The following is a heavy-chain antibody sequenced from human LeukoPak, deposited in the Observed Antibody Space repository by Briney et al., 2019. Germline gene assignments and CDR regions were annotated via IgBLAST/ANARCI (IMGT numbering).Heavy chain of an antibody. Sequence: GGSLRLSCAASGFTFSSYSMNWVRQAPGKGLEWVSSISSSSSYIYYADSVKGRFTISGDNAKNSLYLQMNSLRAEDTAVYYCASYLYDFWSGISPPHYWGQGTLVTVSS. CDR1: GFTFSSYS. CDR3: ASYLYDFWSGISPPHY. V-gene: IGHV3-21*01. D-gene: IGHD3-3*01. CDR2: ISSSSSYI. J-gene: IGHJ4*02.